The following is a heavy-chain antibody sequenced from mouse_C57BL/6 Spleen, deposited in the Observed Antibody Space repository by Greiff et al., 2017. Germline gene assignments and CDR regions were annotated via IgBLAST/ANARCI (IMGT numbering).Heavy chain of an antibody. Sequence: VQLQQSVAELVRPGASVKLSCTASGFNIKNTYMHWVKQRPEQGLEWIGRIDPANGNTKYAPKFQGQATITADTSSNTAYLQLSSLTSEDTAIYYCASPLSYGSSYYAMDYWGQGTSVTVSS. CDR2: IDPANGNT. V-gene: IGHV14-3*01. CDR3: ASPLSYGSSYYAMDY. J-gene: IGHJ4*01. D-gene: IGHD1-1*01. CDR1: GFNIKNTY.